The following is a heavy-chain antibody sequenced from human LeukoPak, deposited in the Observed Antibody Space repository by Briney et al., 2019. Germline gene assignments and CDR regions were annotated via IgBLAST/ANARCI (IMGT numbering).Heavy chain of an antibody. J-gene: IGHJ6*02. Sequence: GASVKVSCKASGYTFTSYGISWVRQAPGQGLEWMGWISAYNGNTNYAQKLQGRVTMTTDTSTSTAYMELRSLRSDDTAVHYCARDRPLDFYCSGGSCYSDYYYYYGMDVWGQGTTVTVSS. D-gene: IGHD2-15*01. V-gene: IGHV1-18*01. CDR2: ISAYNGNT. CDR1: GYTFTSYG. CDR3: ARDRPLDFYCSGGSCYSDYYYYYGMDV.